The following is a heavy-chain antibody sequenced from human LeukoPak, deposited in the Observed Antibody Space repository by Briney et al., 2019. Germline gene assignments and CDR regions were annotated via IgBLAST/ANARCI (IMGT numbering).Heavy chain of an antibody. Sequence: SETLSLTCTVSGGSISSSTYCWSWVRQPPGKGLEWIGCMYHSGNTYYSSSLKGRVTISLDTPKNQFSLRLNSVTAADTAVYYCATLGEYYDSSGYYYNWGQGTLVTVSS. CDR3: ATLGEYYDSSGYYYN. CDR1: GGSISSSTYC. J-gene: IGHJ4*02. D-gene: IGHD3-22*01. CDR2: MYHSGNT. V-gene: IGHV4-39*01.